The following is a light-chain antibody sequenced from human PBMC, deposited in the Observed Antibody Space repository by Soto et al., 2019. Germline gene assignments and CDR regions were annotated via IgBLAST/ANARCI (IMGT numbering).Light chain of an antibody. CDR3: QQYNNWPPGP. V-gene: IGKV3-15*01. CDR2: GAS. J-gene: IGKJ1*01. Sequence: EIVMTQSPATLSVSPGERATLSCRASQSVSSNLAWYQQKPGQAPRLLIYGASTRATGIPARFSGSGSGTEFTLTISSLQSEDLPVYYCQQYNNWPPGPFGQGTKVEIK. CDR1: QSVSSN.